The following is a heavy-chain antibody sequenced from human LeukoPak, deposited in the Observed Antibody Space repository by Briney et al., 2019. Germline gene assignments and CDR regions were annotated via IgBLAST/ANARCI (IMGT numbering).Heavy chain of an antibody. D-gene: IGHD2-2*01. CDR2: INPNSGGT. CDR1: GYTFTGYY. Sequence: ASVKVSCKASGYTFTGYYMHWVRQAPGQGLEWMGWINPNSGGTNYAQKFQGRVTMTRDTSTSTVYMELSSLRSEDTAVYYCARVRYCSSTSCFFGYWGQGTLVTVSS. CDR3: ARVRYCSSTSCFFGY. V-gene: IGHV1-2*02. J-gene: IGHJ4*02.